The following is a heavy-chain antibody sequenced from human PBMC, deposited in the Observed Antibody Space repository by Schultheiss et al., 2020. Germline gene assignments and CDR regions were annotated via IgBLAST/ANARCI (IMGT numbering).Heavy chain of an antibody. D-gene: IGHD3-10*01. CDR2: ISSNGGST. CDR1: GFTFSSYA. Sequence: GGSLRLSCAASGFTFSSYAMHWVRQAPGKGLEYVSAISSNGGSTYYADSVKGRFATSRDNSKNTLYLQMNSLRAEDTAVYYCGRLLWFGANWFDPWGQGTLVTVSS. J-gene: IGHJ5*02. V-gene: IGHV3-64*04. CDR3: GRLLWFGANWFDP.